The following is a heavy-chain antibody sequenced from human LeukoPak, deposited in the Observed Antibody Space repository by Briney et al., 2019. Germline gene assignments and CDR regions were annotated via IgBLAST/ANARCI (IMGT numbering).Heavy chain of an antibody. J-gene: IGHJ4*02. CDR2: IYYSGST. V-gene: IGHV4-31*03. CDR1: GGSISSGGYY. CDR3: ARGRQYSSSAVDY. Sequence: SETLSLTCTVSGGSISSGGYYWSWIRQHPGKGLEWIGYIYYSGSTYYNPSLKSRVTISVDTSKNQFSLKLSSVTAADTAVYYCARGRQYSSSAVDYWGQGTLDTVSS. D-gene: IGHD6-6*01.